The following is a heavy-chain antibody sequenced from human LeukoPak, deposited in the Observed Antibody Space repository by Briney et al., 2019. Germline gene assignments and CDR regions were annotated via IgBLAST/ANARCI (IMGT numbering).Heavy chain of an antibody. CDR2: INPTGGST. CDR3: ARAGYDSSGYYSY. V-gene: IGHV1-46*01. Sequence: PGESLKISCKASGYIFTNYYMHWLRQAPGQGLEWVGLINPTGGSTTYAQEFQGRVTMTRDTSTTTVYMGVSSLRSEDTAVYYCARAGYDSSGYYSYWGQGTLVTVSS. D-gene: IGHD3-22*01. J-gene: IGHJ4*02. CDR1: GYIFTNYY.